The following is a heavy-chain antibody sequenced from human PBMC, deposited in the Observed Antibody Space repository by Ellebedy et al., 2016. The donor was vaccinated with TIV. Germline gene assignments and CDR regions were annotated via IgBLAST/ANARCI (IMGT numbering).Heavy chain of an antibody. V-gene: IGHV3-21*01. CDR3: ARDQYSGEYDVFDY. CDR1: GLTFSSHA. Sequence: PGGSLRLSCAASGLTFSSHAMNWVRQAPGKGLEWVSSISSSSSYIYYADSVKGRFTISRDNAKNSLYLQMNRLRAEDTAVYYCARDQYSGEYDVFDYWGQGTLVTVSS. CDR2: ISSSSSYI. D-gene: IGHD4-17*01. J-gene: IGHJ4*02.